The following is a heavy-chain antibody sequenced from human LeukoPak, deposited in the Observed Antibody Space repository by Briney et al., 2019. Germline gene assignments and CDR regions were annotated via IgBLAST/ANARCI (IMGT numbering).Heavy chain of an antibody. CDR1: GGTFSSYA. J-gene: IGHJ4*02. D-gene: IGHD2-21*01. CDR2: IIPILGIA. CDR3: ASPDAYMVSAFDY. V-gene: IGHV1-69*04. Sequence: SVKVSCKASGGTFSSYAISWVRQAPGQGLEWMGRIIPILGIANYAQKFQGRVTITTDEITSTAYMELRSLRSEDTAVYYCASPDAYMVSAFDYWGQGTLVTVSS.